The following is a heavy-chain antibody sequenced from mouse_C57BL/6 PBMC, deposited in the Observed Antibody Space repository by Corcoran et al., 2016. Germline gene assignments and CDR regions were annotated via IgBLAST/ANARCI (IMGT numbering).Heavy chain of an antibody. D-gene: IGHD2-1*01. CDR3: ARWWYYGNLYYAMDY. J-gene: IGHJ4*01. CDR2: INTYSGVP. V-gene: IGHV9-3*01. CDR1: GYTFTTYG. Sequence: QIQLVQSGPELKKPGETVKISCKASGYTFTTYGMSWVKQAPGKGLKWMGWINTYSGVPTYADDFKGRFAFSLETSASTAYLQINNLKNEDTATYFCARWWYYGNLYYAMDYWGQGTSVTVSS.